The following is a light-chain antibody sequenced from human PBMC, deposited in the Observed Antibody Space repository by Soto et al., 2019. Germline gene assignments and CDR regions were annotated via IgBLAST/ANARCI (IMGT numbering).Light chain of an antibody. V-gene: IGLV1-47*01. Sequence: SVLTQPPSASGTPGQRVTISCSGSSSNIGSNYVYWYQQLPGTAPKLLIYRNNQRPSGVPDRFSGSKSGTSASLAINGLRPEDEADYYCAGWDDSLWVVVFGVGTKLPVL. CDR1: SSNIGSNY. CDR2: RNN. CDR3: AGWDDSLWVVV. J-gene: IGLJ2*01.